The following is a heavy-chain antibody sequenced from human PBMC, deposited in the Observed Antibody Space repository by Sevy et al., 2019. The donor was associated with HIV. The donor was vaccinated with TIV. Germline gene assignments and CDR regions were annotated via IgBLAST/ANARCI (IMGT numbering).Heavy chain of an antibody. CDR1: GFTFSSHA. D-gene: IGHD1-26*01. V-gene: IGHV3-23*01. CDR2: ISDSGTTT. Sequence: GGSLRLSCAASGFTFSSHAMSWVHQAPGKGLEWVSAISDSGTTTYYEDSVKGRFTISRDNSKNTLYLQMDGLRAEDTAIYYCARAFTGGYQQPFDYWGQGTLVTVSS. CDR3: ARAFTGGYQQPFDY. J-gene: IGHJ4*02.